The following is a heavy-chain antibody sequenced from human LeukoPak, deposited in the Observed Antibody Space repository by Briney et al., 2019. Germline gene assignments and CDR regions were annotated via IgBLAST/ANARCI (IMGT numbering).Heavy chain of an antibody. J-gene: IGHJ3*02. CDR2: IYYSGST. CDR3: AREKRYPHGFDI. D-gene: IGHD5-24*01. Sequence: KASETLSLTCSVSGGSIRSSSYYWGWIRQPPGKGLEWIGSIYYSGSTYYNPSLKSRVTISIDTSKNQFSLKLSSVTAADTAVYYCAREKRYPHGFDIWGQGTMVTVSS. V-gene: IGHV4-39*07. CDR1: GGSIRSSSYY.